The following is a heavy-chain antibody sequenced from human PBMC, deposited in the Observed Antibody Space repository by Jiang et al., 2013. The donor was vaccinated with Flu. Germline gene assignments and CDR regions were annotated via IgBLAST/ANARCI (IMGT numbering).Heavy chain of an antibody. D-gene: IGHD6-13*01. CDR1: GGSISSYY. CDR2: IYYSGST. Sequence: PGLVKPSETLSLTCTVSGGSISSYYWSWIRQPPGKGLEWIGYIYYSGSTNYNPSLKSRVTISVDTSKNQFSLKLSSVTAADTAVYYCAREVKQQLVRRYDAFDIWGQGTMVTVSS. V-gene: IGHV4-59*01. J-gene: IGHJ3*02. CDR3: AREVKQQLVRRYDAFDI.